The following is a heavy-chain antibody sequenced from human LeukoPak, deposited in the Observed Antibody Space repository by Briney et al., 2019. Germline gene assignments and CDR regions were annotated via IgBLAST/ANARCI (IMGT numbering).Heavy chain of an antibody. CDR2: INPGDSDT. D-gene: IGHD3-10*01. Sequence: GESLKISCQASGYSFTSSWIGWARQMPGKGLEWMAIINPGDSDTRYSPSFQGRVTISADKSISTVYLQWGSLMASDTAMYYCARQPGAGWFDPWGQGTLVTVSS. CDR1: GYSFTSSW. J-gene: IGHJ5*02. V-gene: IGHV5-51*01. CDR3: ARQPGAGWFDP.